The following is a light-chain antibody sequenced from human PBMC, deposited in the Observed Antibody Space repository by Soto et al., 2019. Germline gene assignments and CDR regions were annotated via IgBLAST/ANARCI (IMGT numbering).Light chain of an antibody. V-gene: IGLV2-23*02. J-gene: IGLJ2*01. CDR3: CSYAGSSTLVV. CDR1: SSDVGSYNL. Sequence: QSVLTQPASVSGSPGQSITISCTGTSSDVGSYNLVSWYQQHPGKAPKLMIYEVSKRPSGVSNRSSGSKSGNTASLTISGLQAEDEADYYCCSYAGSSTLVVFGGGTQLTVL. CDR2: EVS.